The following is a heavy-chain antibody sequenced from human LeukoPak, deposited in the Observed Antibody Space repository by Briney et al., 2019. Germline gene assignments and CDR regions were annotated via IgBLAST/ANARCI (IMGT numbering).Heavy chain of an antibody. CDR2: IIPIFGTA. CDR3: ARDRSPLRRITIFGVGEIDY. CDR1: GGTFSSYA. Sequence: GASVKVSCKASGGTFSSYAISWVRQAPGQGLEWMGGIIPIFGTANYAQKFQGRVTITTDESTSTAYMELRSLRSDDTAVYYCARDRSPLRRITIFGVGEIDYWGQGTLVTVSS. V-gene: IGHV1-69*05. J-gene: IGHJ4*02. D-gene: IGHD3-3*01.